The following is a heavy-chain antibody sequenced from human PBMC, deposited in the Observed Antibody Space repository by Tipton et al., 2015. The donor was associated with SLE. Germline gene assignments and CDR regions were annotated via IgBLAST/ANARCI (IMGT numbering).Heavy chain of an antibody. CDR1: GDSVSSNSAA. CDR3: AKDLGGGYCSSTSCYALDH. D-gene: IGHD2-2*03. V-gene: IGHV6-1*01. CDR2: TYYRSKWFN. J-gene: IGHJ4*02. Sequence: GLVKPSQTLSLTCAISGDSVSSNSAAWNWIRQSPSRGLEWLGRTYYRSKWFNEYADSVKGRFTISRDNSKNTLYLQMNSLRAEDTAVYYCAKDLGGGYCSSTSCYALDHWGQGTLVSFSA.